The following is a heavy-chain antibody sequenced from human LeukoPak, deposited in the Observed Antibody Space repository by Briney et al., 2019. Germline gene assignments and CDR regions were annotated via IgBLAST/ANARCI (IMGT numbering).Heavy chain of an antibody. CDR1: GFTFSNFW. D-gene: IGHD3-22*01. J-gene: IGHJ4*02. V-gene: IGHV3-7*01. Sequence: PGGSLRLSCAASGFTFSNFWMSWVRQDPGKGQERVANIKQDGSEKYYVDSVKGRFTISRDNAKNSLYLQMSSLRGDDTALYYCASEDNTGSSAYWGQGTLVTVSS. CDR2: IKQDGSEK. CDR3: ASEDNTGSSAY.